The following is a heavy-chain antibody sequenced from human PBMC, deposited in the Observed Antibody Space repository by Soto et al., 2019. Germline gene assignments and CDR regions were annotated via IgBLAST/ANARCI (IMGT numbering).Heavy chain of an antibody. CDR2: ISSSSSYI. J-gene: IGHJ4*02. D-gene: IGHD3-22*01. CDR3: AADINYYDSSGSFDY. CDR1: GFTFSSYS. Sequence: EVQLVESGGGLVKPGGSLRLSCAASGFTFSSYSMNWVRQAPGKGLEWVSSISSSSSYIYYADSVKGRFIISRDNAKNSLYLQMNSLRAEDTAVYYCAADINYYDSSGSFDYWGQGTLVTVSS. V-gene: IGHV3-21*01.